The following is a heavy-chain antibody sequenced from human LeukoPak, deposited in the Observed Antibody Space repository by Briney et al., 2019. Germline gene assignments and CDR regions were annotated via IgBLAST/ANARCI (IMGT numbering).Heavy chain of an antibody. J-gene: IGHJ5*02. CDR2: INPNSGGT. CDR3: ARGVDYYDSSSYYYWFDP. Sequence: GSSVKVSCKASGGTFSSYAISWVRQAPGQGLEWMGGINPNSGGTNYAQKFQGRVTMTRDTSISTAYMVLSRLRSDDTAVYYCARGVDYYDSSSYYYWFDPWGQGTLVTVSS. CDR1: GGTFSSYA. V-gene: IGHV1-2*02. D-gene: IGHD3-22*01.